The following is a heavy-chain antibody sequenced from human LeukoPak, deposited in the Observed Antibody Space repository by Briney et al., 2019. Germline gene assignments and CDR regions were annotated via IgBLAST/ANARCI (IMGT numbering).Heavy chain of an antibody. D-gene: IGHD2-2*01. Sequence: GASVKVSCKASGYTFTSYGISWVRQAPGQGLEWMGRIIPILGIANYARKFQGRVTITADKSTSTAYMELSSLRSEDTAVYYCARDIPSRGYQLLYFQHWGQGTLVTVSS. J-gene: IGHJ1*01. CDR1: GYTFTSYG. CDR3: ARDIPSRGYQLLYFQH. V-gene: IGHV1-69*04. CDR2: IIPILGIA.